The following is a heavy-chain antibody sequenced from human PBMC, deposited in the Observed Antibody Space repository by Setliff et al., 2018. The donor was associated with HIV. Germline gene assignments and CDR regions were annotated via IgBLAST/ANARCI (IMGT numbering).Heavy chain of an antibody. D-gene: IGHD2-8*02. Sequence: GASVKVSCKASGYTFTSYGISWVRQAPGQGLEWMGWISAYNGDTGFAQRFQDRFIMTSDTATNTAFLEQKSLTSDDTAVYYCVSRQLGGVDFWGQGTLVTVSS. V-gene: IGHV1-18*01. CDR3: VSRQLGGVDF. CDR1: GYTFTSYG. CDR2: ISAYNGDT. J-gene: IGHJ4*02.